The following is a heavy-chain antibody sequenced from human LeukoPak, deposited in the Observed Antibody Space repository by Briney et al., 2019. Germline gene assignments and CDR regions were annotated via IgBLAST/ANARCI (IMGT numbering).Heavy chain of an antibody. CDR3: AREYSYGAGQDY. Sequence: ASVKVSCKASGYTLTGYYMHWVRQAPGQGLEWMGRINPNSGGTNYAQKFQGRVTMTRDTSISTAYMELSRLRSDDTAVYYCAREYSYGAGQDYWGQGTLVTVSS. D-gene: IGHD5-18*01. J-gene: IGHJ4*02. V-gene: IGHV1-2*06. CDR1: GYTLTGYY. CDR2: INPNSGGT.